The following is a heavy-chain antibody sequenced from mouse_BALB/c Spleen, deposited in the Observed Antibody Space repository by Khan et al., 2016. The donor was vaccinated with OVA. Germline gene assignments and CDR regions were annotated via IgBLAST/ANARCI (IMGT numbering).Heavy chain of an antibody. CDR2: IRYNGNT. CDR3: ARKNYYGCSWDY. CDR1: GYTITSGNA. D-gene: IGHD1-2*01. Sequence: EVQLLESGPGLVKPSQSLTLTCTVTGYTITSGNAWNWIRQFPGNKLEWMGNIRYNGNTSYNQSLRSRISITRDKSTNQSFLQLNSVTTEDPARDCCARKNYYGCSWDYWGQGTSVTVSS. J-gene: IGHJ4*01. V-gene: IGHV3-2*02.